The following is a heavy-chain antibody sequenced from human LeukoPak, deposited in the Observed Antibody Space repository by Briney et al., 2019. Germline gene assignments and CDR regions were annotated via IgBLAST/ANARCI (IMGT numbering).Heavy chain of an antibody. CDR2: INHGGST. J-gene: IGHJ4*02. D-gene: IGHD5-18*01. Sequence: SETLSLTCAVYGGSFSGYYWSWIRQPPGKGLEWIGEINHGGSTNYNPSLKSRVTISVDTSKNQFSLKLSSVTAADTAVYYCARVGGYSYGSDYWGQGTLVTVSS. CDR3: ARVGGYSYGSDY. CDR1: GGSFSGYY. V-gene: IGHV4-34*01.